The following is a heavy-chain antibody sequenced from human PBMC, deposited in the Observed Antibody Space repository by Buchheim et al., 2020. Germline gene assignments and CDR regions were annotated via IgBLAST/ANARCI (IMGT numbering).Heavy chain of an antibody. J-gene: IGHJ5*02. D-gene: IGHD2-15*01. CDR1: GGSFSGYF. CDR2: INHSGST. V-gene: IGHV4-34*01. CDR3: ARETCSGGSCYRGGWFDP. Sequence: QVQLQQWGAGLLKPLETLSLTCAVYGGSFSGYFWSWIRQPPGKGLEWIGEINHSGSTNYNPSLKSRVTISVDTSKNQFSLKLSSVTAADTALYYCARETCSGGSCYRGGWFDPWGQGTL.